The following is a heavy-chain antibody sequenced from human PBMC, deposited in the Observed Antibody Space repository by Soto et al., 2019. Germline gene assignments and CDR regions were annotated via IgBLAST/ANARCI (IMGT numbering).Heavy chain of an antibody. CDR1: GFIFNTHS. CDR3: ARNSGGYSSS. CDR2: ISSTSGYI. V-gene: IGHV3-21*02. D-gene: IGHD2-15*01. J-gene: IGHJ5*02. Sequence: EVQLVESGGGLVKPGGSPRLSCAASGFIFNTHSMDWVRQAPGGGLEWVASISSTSGYIYYAESLKGRFTISRDNSKNSLYLQMNSLRAEDTAVYYCARNSGGYSSSWGQGTLVTVSS.